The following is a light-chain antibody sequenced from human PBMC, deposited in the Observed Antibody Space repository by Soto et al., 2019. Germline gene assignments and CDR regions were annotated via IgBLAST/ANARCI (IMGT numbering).Light chain of an antibody. Sequence: QSVLTQPPSVSAAPGQKVTISCSGSSFNIGNNYVSWYQQLPGTAPKLLFYDNNNRPPGIPDRFSGSKSSTSSALGITGLQTGDEADYYCGAWDNSQSAVVFGGGTKLTVL. V-gene: IGLV1-51*01. CDR1: SFNIGNNY. J-gene: IGLJ2*01. CDR2: DNN. CDR3: GAWDNSQSAVV.